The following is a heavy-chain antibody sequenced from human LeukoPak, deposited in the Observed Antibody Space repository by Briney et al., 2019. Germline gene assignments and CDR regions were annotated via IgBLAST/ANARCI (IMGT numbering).Heavy chain of an antibody. D-gene: IGHD3-10*01. CDR1: GFTFRSYA. J-gene: IGHJ4*02. CDR2: ISGSGGST. V-gene: IGHV3-23*01. Sequence: PGGSLRLSCAASGFTFRSYAMSWVRQAPGKGLEWVSAISGSGGSTYYADSVKGRFTISRDNSKNTLYLQMNSLRAEDTAVYYCAKSSYYGSGSYPIPTDYWGQGTLVTVSS. CDR3: AKSSYYGSGSYPIPTDY.